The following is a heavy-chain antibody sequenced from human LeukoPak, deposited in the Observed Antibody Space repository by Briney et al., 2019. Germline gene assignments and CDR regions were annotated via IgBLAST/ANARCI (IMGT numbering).Heavy chain of an antibody. Sequence: SETLSLTCTISGASISTYYWTWVRQPAGKGPEWIGRIYNNGNTNYNPSLKSRLSMSIDTSKNQFSLKLDSVTAADTAVYYCARVLEPYYDFWSGYYYDAFDIWGQGTMVTVSS. V-gene: IGHV4-4*07. CDR1: GASISTYY. J-gene: IGHJ3*02. D-gene: IGHD3-3*01. CDR2: IYNNGNT. CDR3: ARVLEPYYDFWSGYYYDAFDI.